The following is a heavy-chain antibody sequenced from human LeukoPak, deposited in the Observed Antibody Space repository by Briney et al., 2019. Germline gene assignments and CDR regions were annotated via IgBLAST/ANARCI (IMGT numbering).Heavy chain of an antibody. D-gene: IGHD3-16*01. CDR1: GFTFGDYA. CDR3: TRGWGAHGY. CDR2: IRSEAYGGTT. Sequence: GGSLRLSCTASGFTFGDYAMSWVRQAPGKGLEWVGFIRSEAYGGTTEYAASVKGRFTISRDDSKSIAYLQMNSLKTEDTAVYYCTRGWGAHGYWGQGTLVTVSS. V-gene: IGHV3-49*04. J-gene: IGHJ4*02.